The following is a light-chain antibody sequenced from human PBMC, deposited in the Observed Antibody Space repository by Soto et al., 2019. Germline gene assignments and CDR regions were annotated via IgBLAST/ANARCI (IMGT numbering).Light chain of an antibody. CDR3: QQSYSTPWT. CDR1: QSVSTY. Sequence: DIQMTQSPSALSTSVGDRVTITCRTSQSVSTYLNWYQQRPGKAPKLLIYGASSLQSGVPSRFSGGGSGTDFTLTITSLQPEDVATYYCQQSYSTPWTFGQGTKVDIK. J-gene: IGKJ1*01. V-gene: IGKV1-39*01. CDR2: GAS.